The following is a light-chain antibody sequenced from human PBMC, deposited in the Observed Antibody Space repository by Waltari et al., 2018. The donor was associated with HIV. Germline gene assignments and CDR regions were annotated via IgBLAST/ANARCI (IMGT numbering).Light chain of an antibody. CDR3: MQALQTPLFT. CDR2: LGS. J-gene: IGKJ3*01. CDR1: QSLLHSNGYNY. V-gene: IGKV2-28*01. Sequence: DIVMTQSPLSLPVTPGEPASISCTSSQSLLHSNGYNYLDWYLQKPGQSPQLLIYLGSNRASGVPDRFSGSGSGTDFTPKISRVEAEDVGVYYCMQALQTPLFTFGPGTKVDIK.